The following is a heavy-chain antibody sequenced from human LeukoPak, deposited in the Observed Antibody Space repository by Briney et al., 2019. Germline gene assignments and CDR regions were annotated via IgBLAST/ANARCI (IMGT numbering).Heavy chain of an antibody. J-gene: IGHJ4*02. CDR1: GFTFSNYW. Sequence: PGGSLRLSCAASGFTFSNYWMNWVRQAPGKGLEWVANIKQDGSAKYYVDPVKGRVTISGDNAKNSLYLQMNSLGAEDTAVYYCARTIREQWLTIDYWGQGTRVTFSS. D-gene: IGHD6-19*01. V-gene: IGHV3-7*04. CDR2: IKQDGSAK. CDR3: ARTIREQWLTIDY.